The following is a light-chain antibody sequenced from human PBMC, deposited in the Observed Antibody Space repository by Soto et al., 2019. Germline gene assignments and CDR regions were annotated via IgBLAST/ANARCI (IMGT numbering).Light chain of an antibody. CDR1: QSISSW. CDR2: DAS. J-gene: IGKJ1*01. V-gene: IGKV1-5*01. CDR3: QQYNSYSGT. Sequence: DIQMTQSPSTLSASVGDRVTITCRASQSISSWLAWYQQKPGKAPKLLIYDASSLESGVPSRFRGSGSGTELTITISSLQPDDFATYYCQQYNSYSGTFGQGTKVDIK.